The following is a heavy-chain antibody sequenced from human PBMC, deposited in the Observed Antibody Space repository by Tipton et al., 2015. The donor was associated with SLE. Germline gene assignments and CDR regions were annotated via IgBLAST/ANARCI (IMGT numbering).Heavy chain of an antibody. J-gene: IGHJ6*02. Sequence: SLRLSCAASGFNFDDHAMNWVRQAPGRGLEWVAGIRWNSMMMYYADSVKGRFTVSRDNAEKTVSLLMESLRPEDTAFYYCVRGGGPLVYHYSGLDVWGQGTSVIVSS. CDR2: IRWNSMMM. CDR1: GFNFDDHA. V-gene: IGHV3-9*01. CDR3: VRGGGPLVYHYSGLDV. D-gene: IGHD3-16*01.